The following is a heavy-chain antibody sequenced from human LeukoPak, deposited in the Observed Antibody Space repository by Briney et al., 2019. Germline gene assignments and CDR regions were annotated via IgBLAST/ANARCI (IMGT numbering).Heavy chain of an antibody. CDR2: IYSGGST. V-gene: IGHV3-53*01. CDR3: AYSIAVAT. Sequence: PGGSLRLSCAASGFTVSSNYMSWVRQAPGKGLEWVSVIYSGGSTNYADSVKGRFTISRDNAKNTLYLQMSSLRAEDTAVYYCAYSIAVATWGQGTLVTVSS. J-gene: IGHJ4*02. CDR1: GFTVSSNY. D-gene: IGHD6-19*01.